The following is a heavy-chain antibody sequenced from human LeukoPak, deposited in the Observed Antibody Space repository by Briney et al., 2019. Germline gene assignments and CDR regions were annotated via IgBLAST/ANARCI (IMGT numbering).Heavy chain of an antibody. J-gene: IGHJ4*02. CDR2: INHSGST. CDR3: ARVGVWGSYRYTFFDY. CDR1: GGSFSGYY. V-gene: IGHV4-34*01. Sequence: SETLSLTCAVYGGSFSGYYWSWIRQPPGKGLEWIGEINHSGSTNYNPSLKSRVTISVDTSKNQFSLKLSSVTAADTAVYYCARVGVWGSYRYTFFDYWGQGILVTVSS. D-gene: IGHD3-16*02.